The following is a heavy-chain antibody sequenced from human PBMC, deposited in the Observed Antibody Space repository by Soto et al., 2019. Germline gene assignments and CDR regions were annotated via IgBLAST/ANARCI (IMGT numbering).Heavy chain of an antibody. CDR2: IYSDGTT. CDR3: ARDTHSAVRSDW. CDR1: GFSVSNNY. D-gene: IGHD3-9*01. V-gene: IGHV3-66*01. J-gene: IGHJ4*02. Sequence: LVESGGGLVQAGESLRLSCAVSGFSVSNNYMTWVRQAPWKGLEWISVIYSDGTTYHADSVKGRFIASRDNSQNTLYLQMNNLRVEDSAVYFCARDTHSAVRSDWWGQGTLVTVAS.